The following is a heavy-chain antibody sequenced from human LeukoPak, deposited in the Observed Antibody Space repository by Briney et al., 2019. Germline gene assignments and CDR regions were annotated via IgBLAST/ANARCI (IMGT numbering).Heavy chain of an antibody. CDR2: IFHTGHS. CDR1: GGSISTFY. V-gene: IGHV4-59*08. J-gene: IGHJ3*01. CDR3: ARHPFSDGFDL. Sequence: SSETLFLTCTVSGGSISTFYWSWLRQPPGKGLEWIGYIFHTGHSNHNPSLKGRVTISVDTSKNQFSLNLNSVTAADTAMYYCARHPFSDGFDLWGQGTMVTVSS.